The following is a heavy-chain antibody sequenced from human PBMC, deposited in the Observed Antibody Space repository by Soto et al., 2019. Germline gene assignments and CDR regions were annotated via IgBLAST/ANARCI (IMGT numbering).Heavy chain of an antibody. J-gene: IGHJ5*02. D-gene: IGHD5-12*01. CDR2: IYYSGST. CDR3: ARAMGYSGYDP. CDR1: GGSISSYY. Sequence: SETLSLTWTVSGGSISSYYWSWIRQPPGKGLEWIGYIYYSGSTNYNPSLKSRVTISVDTSKNQFSLKLSSVTAADTAVYYCARAMGYSGYDPWGQGTLVTVSS. V-gene: IGHV4-59*01.